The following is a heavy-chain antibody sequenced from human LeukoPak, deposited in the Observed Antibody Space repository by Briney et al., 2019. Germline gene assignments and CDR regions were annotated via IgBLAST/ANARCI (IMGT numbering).Heavy chain of an antibody. Sequence: GGSLSLSCAASGFTFSSYSLNWVRKAPGKGLEWVSSISSSSSYIYYADSVKGRFTISRDNAKNSLYLQMNSLRAEDTAVYYCARDSGAYYYYMDVWGKGTTVTVSS. CDR2: ISSSSSYI. V-gene: IGHV3-21*01. CDR3: ARDSGAYYYYMDV. J-gene: IGHJ6*03. CDR1: GFTFSSYS.